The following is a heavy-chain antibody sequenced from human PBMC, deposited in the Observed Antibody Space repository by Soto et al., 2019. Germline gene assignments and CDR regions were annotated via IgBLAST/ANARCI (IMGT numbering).Heavy chain of an antibody. CDR3: ARDRGRDIVVVVADSDAFDI. CDR1: GYTFTSYG. Sequence: GASVKVSCKASGYTFTSYGISWVRQAPGQGLEWMGWISAYSGNTNYAQKLQGRVTMTTDTSTSTAYMELRSLRSDDTAVYYCARDRGRDIVVVVADSDAFDIWGQGTMVTVSS. CDR2: ISAYSGNT. D-gene: IGHD2-15*01. V-gene: IGHV1-18*01. J-gene: IGHJ3*02.